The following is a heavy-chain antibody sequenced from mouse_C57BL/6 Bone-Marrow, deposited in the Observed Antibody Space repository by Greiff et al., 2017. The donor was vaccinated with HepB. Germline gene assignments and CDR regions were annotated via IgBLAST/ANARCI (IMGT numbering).Heavy chain of an antibody. CDR1: GFSLTSYG. J-gene: IGHJ3*01. CDR2: IWSGGST. V-gene: IGHV2-2*01. D-gene: IGHD4-1*01. CDR3: DSPGWFAD. Sequence: VQLQQPGPGLVQPSQCLYITCTVSGFSLTSYGVHWVRQSPGKGLEWLGVIWSGGSTDYNAAFISRLSISKDNTKSQDFFKMNSLQADDTTIYYCDSPGWFADWGQGTLVTVSS.